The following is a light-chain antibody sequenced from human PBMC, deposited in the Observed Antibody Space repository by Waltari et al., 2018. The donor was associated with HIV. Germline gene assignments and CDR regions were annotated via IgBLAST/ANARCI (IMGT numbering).Light chain of an antibody. J-gene: IGKJ5*01. CDR3: QQNYKWPLT. V-gene: IGKV3D-15*01. CDR2: DVS. CDR1: QSVNST. Sequence: EIVLIQSPGTLSVSPGERATLSSRASQSVNSTLAWYQQKPGQAPSLLIFDVSTRATGIPARFTGSGSGTEFTLTISGLQSEDFAVYYCQQNYKWPLTFGQGTRLEIK.